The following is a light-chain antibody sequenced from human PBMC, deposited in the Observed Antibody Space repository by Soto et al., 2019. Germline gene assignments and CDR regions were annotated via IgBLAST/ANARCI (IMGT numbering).Light chain of an antibody. CDR3: QQSYGTPWT. J-gene: IGKJ1*01. Sequence: DIQITQSPSSLSASVGDRVTIACRASQSISSYLNWYQQKPGKAPKLLIYAASSLQSGVPSRFSGSGSGTDFTLTISSMQPEDFATYYCQQSYGTPWTFGQGTKVDIK. CDR2: AAS. V-gene: IGKV1-39*01. CDR1: QSISSY.